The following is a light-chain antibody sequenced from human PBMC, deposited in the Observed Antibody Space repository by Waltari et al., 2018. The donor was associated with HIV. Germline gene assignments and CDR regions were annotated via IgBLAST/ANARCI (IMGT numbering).Light chain of an antibody. V-gene: IGKV1-39*01. CDR2: TAS. CDR1: QTVSGY. Sequence: DIQLTQSPSSLSASVGDRVAIACRASQTVSGYLNWYQQSPGKAPKLLIYTASSLPSGVPARFSGRGSGTDFTLTISTLQPEDFATYYCQQTYTNPWTFGQGTRV. CDR3: QQTYTNPWT. J-gene: IGKJ1*01.